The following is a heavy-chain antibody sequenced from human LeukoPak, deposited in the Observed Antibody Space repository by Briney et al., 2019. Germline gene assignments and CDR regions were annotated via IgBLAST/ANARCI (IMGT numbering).Heavy chain of an antibody. CDR3: AVEATTGYYYVY. CDR2: LTGSGGST. Sequence: GGSLRLSCVASGFTFSNFAISWVRQAPGKGLEWVSALTGSGGSTYYADSVKGRFTISRDNPENTLYLQMNSLRAADTAVYYCAVEATTGYYYVYWGRGTLVTVSS. J-gene: IGHJ4*02. CDR1: GFTFSNFA. V-gene: IGHV3-23*01. D-gene: IGHD3-22*01.